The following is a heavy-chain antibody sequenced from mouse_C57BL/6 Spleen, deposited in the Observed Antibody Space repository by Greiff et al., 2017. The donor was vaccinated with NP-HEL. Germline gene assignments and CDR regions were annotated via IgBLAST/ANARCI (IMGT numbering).Heavy chain of an antibody. CDR1: GYTFTSYG. J-gene: IGHJ4*01. CDR2: IYPRSGNT. V-gene: IGHV1-81*01. Sequence: VKLVESGAELARPGASVKLSCKASGYTFTSYGISWVKQRTGQGLEWIGEIYPRSGNTYYNEKFKGKATLTADKSSSTAYMELRSLTSEDSAVYFCARGYYSNYWAMDYWGQGTSVTVSS. D-gene: IGHD2-5*01. CDR3: ARGYYSNYWAMDY.